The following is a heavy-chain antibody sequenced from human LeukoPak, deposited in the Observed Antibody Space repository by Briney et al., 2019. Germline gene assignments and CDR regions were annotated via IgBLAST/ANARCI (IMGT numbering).Heavy chain of an antibody. Sequence: PGGSLRLSCAASGFNFQSYGIHWVRQVPGKGLEWVAVISHDRYDKSYVGNVKGRFTISRDNSNSVYLQMTSLRPEDTAVYYCVKSSGYSSYDHGDYWGQGTMVTVS. J-gene: IGHJ4*02. CDR2: ISHDRYDK. CDR1: GFNFQSYG. V-gene: IGHV3-30*18. D-gene: IGHD6-13*01. CDR3: VKSSGYSSYDHGDY.